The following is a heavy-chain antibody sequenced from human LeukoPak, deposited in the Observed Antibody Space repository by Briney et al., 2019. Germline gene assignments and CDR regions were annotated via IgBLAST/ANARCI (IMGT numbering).Heavy chain of an antibody. CDR1: GFTFSSYS. Sequence: GGSLRLSCAASGFTFSSYSMNWVRQAPWKGLEWVSSISSSSSYIYYADSVKGRFTISRDNAKNSLYLQMNSLRAEDTAVYYCARVGALDAFDIWGQGTMVTASS. D-gene: IGHD1-26*01. J-gene: IGHJ3*02. CDR2: ISSSSSYI. V-gene: IGHV3-21*01. CDR3: ARVGALDAFDI.